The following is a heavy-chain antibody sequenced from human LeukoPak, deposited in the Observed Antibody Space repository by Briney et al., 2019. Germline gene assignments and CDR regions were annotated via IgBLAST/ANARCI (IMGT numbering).Heavy chain of an antibody. CDR3: ARRAIAVAGIGWLDP. V-gene: IGHV3-48*01. CDR2: ISSSSSTI. CDR1: GFTFSSYS. Sequence: GGSLRLSCAASGFTFSSYSMNWVRQAPGKGLEWVSYISSSSSTIYYADSVKGRFTISRDNAKNSLYLQMNSLRAEDTAVYYCARRAIAVAGIGWLDPWGQGTLVTVSS. J-gene: IGHJ5*02. D-gene: IGHD6-19*01.